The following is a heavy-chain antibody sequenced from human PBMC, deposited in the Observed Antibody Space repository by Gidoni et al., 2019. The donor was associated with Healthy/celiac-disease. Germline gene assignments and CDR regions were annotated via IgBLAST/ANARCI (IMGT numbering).Heavy chain of an antibody. J-gene: IGHJ4*02. V-gene: IGHV3-9*01. CDR3: AKGGRYGDYVYFDY. D-gene: IGHD4-17*01. Sequence: EVQLVESGGGLVQPGRSLRLSCAASGFTCDDYAMHWVRQAPGKGLEWVSGISWNSGSIGYADSVKGRFPISRDTAKNSLYLQMYSLRAADTALYYCAKGGRYGDYVYFDYWGQGTLVTVSS. CDR1: GFTCDDYA. CDR2: ISWNSGSI.